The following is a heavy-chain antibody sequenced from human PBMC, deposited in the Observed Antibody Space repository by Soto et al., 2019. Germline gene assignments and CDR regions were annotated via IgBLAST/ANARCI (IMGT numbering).Heavy chain of an antibody. J-gene: IGHJ5*02. CDR2: IIPIFGAA. CDR3: ARDQSWHDLVWWFDP. Sequence: GASVKVSCKASGDTFNSYAVNWVRQAPGQGLEWMGGIIPIFGAANYAQKFQGRVTITADESTSTVYMELRSLTSEDTAVYYCARDQSWHDLVWWFDPWGQGTLVTVSS. V-gene: IGHV1-69*13. D-gene: IGHD1-1*01. CDR1: GDTFNSYA.